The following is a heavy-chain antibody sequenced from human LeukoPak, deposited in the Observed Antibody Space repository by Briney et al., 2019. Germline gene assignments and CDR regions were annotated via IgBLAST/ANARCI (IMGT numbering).Heavy chain of an antibody. Sequence: GGSLRLSCAASGFTFSSYGMHWVRQAPGKGLEWVAVVSYDGSNKYYADSVKGRFTISRDNSKNTLYLQMNSLRAEDTAVYYCAKGSHPSGYFDYWGQGTLVTVSS. D-gene: IGHD2-15*01. CDR3: AKGSHPSGYFDY. V-gene: IGHV3-30*18. CDR2: VSYDGSNK. J-gene: IGHJ4*02. CDR1: GFTFSSYG.